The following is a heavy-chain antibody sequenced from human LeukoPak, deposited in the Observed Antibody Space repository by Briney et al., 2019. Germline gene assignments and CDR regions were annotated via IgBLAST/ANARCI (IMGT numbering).Heavy chain of an antibody. CDR2: IYPGDSDT. Sequence: PGESLKISCKGSGYSFTSYWIGWVRQMPGKGLEWMGIIYPGDSDTRYSPSFQGQVTFSADKSISTAYLQWSSLKASDTAMYYCARRGYNWNSHYYMDVWGKGTTVTVSS. D-gene: IGHD1-7*01. J-gene: IGHJ6*03. V-gene: IGHV5-51*01. CDR3: ARRGYNWNSHYYMDV. CDR1: GYSFTSYW.